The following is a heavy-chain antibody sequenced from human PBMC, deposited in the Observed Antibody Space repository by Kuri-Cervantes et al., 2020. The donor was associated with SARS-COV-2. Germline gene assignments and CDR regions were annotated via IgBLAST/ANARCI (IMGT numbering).Heavy chain of an antibody. CDR2: ISAYNGNT. V-gene: IGHV1-18*01. CDR1: GYTFTSYG. CDR3: ARKIFRPEGSSWYVWGRTTAYYFDY. D-gene: IGHD6-13*01. J-gene: IGHJ4*02. Sequence: ASVKVSCKASGYTFTSYGISWVRQAPGQGLEWMGWISAYNGNTNYAQNFRGRVTMTTDTSTSTAYMELRSLRSDDTAVYYCARKIFRPEGSSWYVWGRTTAYYFDYWGQGTLVTVSS.